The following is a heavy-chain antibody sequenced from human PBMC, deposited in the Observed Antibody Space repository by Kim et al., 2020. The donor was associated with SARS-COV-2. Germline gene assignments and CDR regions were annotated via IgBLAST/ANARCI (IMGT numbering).Heavy chain of an antibody. V-gene: IGHV1-3*01. Sequence: YSQKFQGRVTISRETSANTAYMELNSLTTEDTAFYYCARDMNPTVYDYWGQGTLVTVSS. D-gene: IGHD4-4*01. J-gene: IGHJ4*02. CDR3: ARDMNPTVYDY.